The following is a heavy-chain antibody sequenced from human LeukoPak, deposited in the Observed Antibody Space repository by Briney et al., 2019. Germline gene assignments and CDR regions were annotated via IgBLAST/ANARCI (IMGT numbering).Heavy chain of an antibody. D-gene: IGHD1-26*01. J-gene: IGHJ4*02. CDR2: MNPNSDNT. V-gene: IGHV1-8*01. CDR3: ARGSGISGSYEY. CDR1: GYTFTSYD. Sequence: ASVKVSCKASGYTFTSYDINWVRQATGQGLEWMGWMNPNSDNTDFAQKFHGRVTMIRNTSISTAYMELSSLRSEDTAVYYCARGSGISGSYEYWGQGTLVTVSS.